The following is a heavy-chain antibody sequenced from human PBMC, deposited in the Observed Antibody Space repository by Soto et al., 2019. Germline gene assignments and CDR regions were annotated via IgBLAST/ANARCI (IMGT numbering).Heavy chain of an antibody. CDR2: IFSNDEK. J-gene: IGHJ5*02. V-gene: IGHV2-26*01. CDR3: ARSHRSSWILWLDP. Sequence: LTCNVSGFSLSNARMGVSWIRQPPGRALEWLAHIFSNDEKSYSTSLKSRLTISKDTSKSQVVLTMTNMDPVDTATYYCARSHRSSWILWLDPRGQGTLVTVSS. D-gene: IGHD6-13*01. CDR1: GFSLSNARMG.